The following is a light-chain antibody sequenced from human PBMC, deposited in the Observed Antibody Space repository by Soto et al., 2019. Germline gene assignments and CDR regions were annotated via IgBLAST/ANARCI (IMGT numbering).Light chain of an antibody. V-gene: IGLV2-14*01. CDR1: SSDVGAFNF. J-gene: IGLJ2*01. CDR2: DVN. Sequence: QSVLTQPASVSGSPGQSITISCTGTSSDVGAFNFVSWYQQHPGKAPKLMVYDVNNRPSGLSSRFSGSKSGNTASLTISGLQAEDEADYYCSSYTTTDTLVFGGGTKLTVL. CDR3: SSYTTTDTLV.